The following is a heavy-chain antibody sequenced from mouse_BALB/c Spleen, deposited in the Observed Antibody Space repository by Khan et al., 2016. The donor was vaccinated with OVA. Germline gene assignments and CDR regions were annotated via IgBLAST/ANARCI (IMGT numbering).Heavy chain of an antibody. CDR1: GFSLTNYG. V-gene: IGHV2-6-1*01. Sequence: QVQLKESGPGLVAPSQSLSITCTISGFSLTNYGVHWVRQPPGKGLEWLAVIWNDGSTNCNSALKSRLTITKDDSKSQVFLKMNSLQSDDTAIYFCARQPYYHYNLMDDWGQGTSVTVSS. CDR3: ARQPYYHYNLMDD. D-gene: IGHD2-4*01. J-gene: IGHJ4*01. CDR2: IWNDGST.